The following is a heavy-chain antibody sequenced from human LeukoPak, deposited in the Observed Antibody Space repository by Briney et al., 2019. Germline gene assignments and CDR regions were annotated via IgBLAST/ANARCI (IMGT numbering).Heavy chain of an antibody. CDR2: IYHSGST. D-gene: IGHD3-10*01. CDR3: ASRVVQELYSQGAYYFDY. CDR1: GGSISGYY. J-gene: IGHJ4*02. Sequence: PSETLSLTCTVSGGSISGYYWGWIRQPPGKGLEWIGSIYHSGSTYYNPSLKSRVTISVDTSKNQFSLKLSSVTAADTAVYYCASRVVQELYSQGAYYFDYWGQGTLVTVSS. V-gene: IGHV4-38-2*02.